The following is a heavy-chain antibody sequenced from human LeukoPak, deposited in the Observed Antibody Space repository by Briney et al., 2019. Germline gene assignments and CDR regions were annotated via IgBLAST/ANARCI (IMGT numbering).Heavy chain of an antibody. Sequence: PGGSLRLSCAASGFAFSSYEMNWVRQAPGKGLEWVSYISSSGSTIYYADSVKGRFTISRDNAKNSLYLQMNSLRAEDTAVYYCARDCSSTSCHLYYYGMDVWGQGTTVTVSS. CDR3: ARDCSSTSCHLYYYGMDV. D-gene: IGHD2-2*01. J-gene: IGHJ6*02. CDR1: GFAFSSYE. CDR2: ISSSGSTI. V-gene: IGHV3-48*03.